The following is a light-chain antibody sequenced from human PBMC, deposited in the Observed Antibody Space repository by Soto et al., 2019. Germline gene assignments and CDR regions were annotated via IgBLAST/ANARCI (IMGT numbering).Light chain of an antibody. J-gene: IGLJ2*01. CDR2: GNS. V-gene: IGLV1-40*01. CDR1: SSNIGTPYD. CDR3: QSYDSSLSSYVI. Sequence: QSVLTQPPSVSGAPGQRVTISCTGSSSNIGTPYDVHWYQQLPGTAPKLLIYGNSNRPSGVPDRFSGSKSGTSASLAITGLQAEDEADYYCQSYDSSLSSYVIFGGGTKVTVL.